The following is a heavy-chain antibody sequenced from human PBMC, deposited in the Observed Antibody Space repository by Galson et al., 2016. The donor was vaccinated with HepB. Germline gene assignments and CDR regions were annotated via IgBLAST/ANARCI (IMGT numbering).Heavy chain of an antibody. CDR3: ARSEWLLSDGLDV. D-gene: IGHD3-3*01. Sequence: SLRLSCAASGFTFSAYGMHWVRQAPGKGLEWVAVISNDGSDKYYADSVKGRFTISRDNSKNRLYLQMNSLRAANTAVYYCARSEWLLSDGLDVWGQGTTATVSS. J-gene: IGHJ6*02. CDR1: GFTFSAYG. CDR2: ISNDGSDK. V-gene: IGHV3-30*03.